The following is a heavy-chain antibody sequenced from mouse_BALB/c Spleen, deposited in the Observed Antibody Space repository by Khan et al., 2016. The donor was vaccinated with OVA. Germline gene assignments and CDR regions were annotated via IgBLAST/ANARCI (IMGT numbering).Heavy chain of an antibody. CDR3: TRDRIDY. V-gene: IGHV1-7*01. Sequence: QVQLKESGAELAKPGASVKMSCKASGYTFTTYWMHWVKQRPGQGLEWIGYINPTSGYTDYNDKFKDRATLSADKSSSTAYMQLNSLTSEDSAVYYCTRDRIDYWGQGTTRTGPS. CDR2: INPTSGYT. CDR1: GYTFTTYW. J-gene: IGHJ2*01.